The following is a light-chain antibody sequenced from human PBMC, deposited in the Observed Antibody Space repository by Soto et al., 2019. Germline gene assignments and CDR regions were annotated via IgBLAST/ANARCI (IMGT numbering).Light chain of an antibody. CDR1: SSDVGGYNY. CDR3: TSYGGSNTVV. J-gene: IGLJ2*01. CDR2: EVS. V-gene: IGLV2-8*01. Sequence: QSVLTQPPSASGSPGQSVTISCTGSSSDVGGYNYVSWYQQHPGNAPKLMIYEVSKRPSGVPDRLSGSKSGNTASLTVSGLPAEDEAYYDCTSYGGSNTVVFGGGTQLAVL.